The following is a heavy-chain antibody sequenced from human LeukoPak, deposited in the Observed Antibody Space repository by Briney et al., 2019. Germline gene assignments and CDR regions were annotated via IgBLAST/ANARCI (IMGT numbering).Heavy chain of an antibody. D-gene: IGHD3-16*01. J-gene: IGHJ4*02. V-gene: IGHV3-21*01. CDR3: ASVRRGGLGAGGDSLDY. CDR1: GFTFSTYS. Sequence: GGSLRLSCAASGFTFSTYSMNWVRQAPGKGLEWVSFISSSSSYIYYAGSVKGRFTISRDNAKNSLYLHMNSLRAEDTAVYYCASVRRGGLGAGGDSLDYWGQGTLVTVSS. CDR2: ISSSSSYI.